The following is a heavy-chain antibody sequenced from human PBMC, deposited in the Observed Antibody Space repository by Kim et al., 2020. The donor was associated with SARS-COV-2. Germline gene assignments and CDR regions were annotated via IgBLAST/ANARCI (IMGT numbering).Heavy chain of an antibody. CDR2: ISNYNGRT. J-gene: IGHJ5*02. V-gene: IGHV1-18*01. Sequence: ASVKVSFKASGYTFNTYGISWVRQAPGQGLEWMGWISNYNGRTNFARNFQGRVAMTTDTSTSTVYMELKSLRSDDTAVYYCARDYYEYSDCNYDCFDPWGQGTLVTVSS. CDR3: ARDYYEYSDCNYDCFDP. D-gene: IGHD3-22*01. CDR1: GYTFNTYG.